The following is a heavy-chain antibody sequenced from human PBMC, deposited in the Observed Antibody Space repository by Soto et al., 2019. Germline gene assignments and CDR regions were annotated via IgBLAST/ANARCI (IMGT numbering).Heavy chain of an antibody. D-gene: IGHD6-6*01. CDR1: GGTFSSYA. J-gene: IGHJ5*02. Sequence: QVQMVQSGAEVKKPGSSVKVSCKASGGTFSSYAISWVRQAPGQGLEWMGGIIPIFGTANHAQKFQGRVTITADESTSTAYMELSSLRSEDTALYYCAKMFEYSSSSGWFDPWGQGTLVTVSS. CDR3: AKMFEYSSSSGWFDP. CDR2: IIPIFGTA. V-gene: IGHV1-69*12.